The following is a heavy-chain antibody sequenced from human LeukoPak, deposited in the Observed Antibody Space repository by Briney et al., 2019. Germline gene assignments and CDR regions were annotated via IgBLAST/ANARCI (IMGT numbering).Heavy chain of an antibody. CDR2: IYGDDNK. V-gene: IGHV2-5*02. J-gene: IGHJ6*04. CDR3: AHDDPGYYGMDI. Sequence: ESGPTLVHPTPTLTLTCTFSGFSLSSNAVGVGWIRQPPGKALEWLALIYGDDNKRYSPSLKSRLTVTKDSSKNQVVLTMTNMDPVDTATYFCAHDDPGYYGMDIWGKGTTVTVSS. D-gene: IGHD1-1*01. CDR1: GFSLSSNAVG.